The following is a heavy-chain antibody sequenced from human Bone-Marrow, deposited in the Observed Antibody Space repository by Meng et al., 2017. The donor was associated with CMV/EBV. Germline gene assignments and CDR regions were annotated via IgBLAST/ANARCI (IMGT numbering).Heavy chain of an antibody. CDR2: INHSGST. D-gene: IGHD4-11*01. J-gene: IGHJ6*02. CDR1: GGSFSGYY. V-gene: IGHV4-34*01. Sequence: SETLSLTCAVYGGSFSGYYWSWIRQPPGKGLEWIGEINHSGSTNYNPSLKSRVTISVDTSKNQFSLKLSSVTAADTAVYYCARDYWDSNYEDPYYYYGMDVWGQGTTVTVSS. CDR3: ARDYWDSNYEDPYYYYGMDV.